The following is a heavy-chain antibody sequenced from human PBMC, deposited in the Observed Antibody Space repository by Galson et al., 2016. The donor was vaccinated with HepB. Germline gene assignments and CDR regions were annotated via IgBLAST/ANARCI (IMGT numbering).Heavy chain of an antibody. D-gene: IGHD1-1*01. Sequence: SLRLSCAAGGVTVSSSYMSWVRQAPGKGLEWVSVIYSDHSGASTYYADSVKGRFTISRDNYKNTVYLQMNSLRAEDTAVYYCATGEGTAFDFWGQGTLVSVSS. CDR3: ATGEGTAFDF. V-gene: IGHV3-66*01. CDR2: IYSDHSGAST. J-gene: IGHJ4*02. CDR1: GVTVSSSY.